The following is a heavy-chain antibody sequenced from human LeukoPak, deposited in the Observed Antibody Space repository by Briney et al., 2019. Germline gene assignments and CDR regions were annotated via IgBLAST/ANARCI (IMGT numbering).Heavy chain of an antibody. CDR2: ISGSGTST. V-gene: IGHV3-23*01. D-gene: IGHD5-18*01. CDR3: AKDRYAWTSGYSYYPFDY. J-gene: IGHJ4*02. Sequence: GGSLRLSCATSGFTFSSYAMSWVRQAPGKGLEWVSVISGSGTSTFYADSVKGRFTISRDNSKKTLYLQMNSLRAEDTAVYYCAKDRYAWTSGYSYYPFDYWGQGTLVTVSS. CDR1: GFTFSSYA.